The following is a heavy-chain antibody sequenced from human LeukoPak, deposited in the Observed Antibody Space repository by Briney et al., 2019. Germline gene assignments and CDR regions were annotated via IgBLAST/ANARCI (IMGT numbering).Heavy chain of an antibody. Sequence: GGSLRLSCAASGFTFSSYWMHWVRQAPGKGLVWVSRINSDGSSTSYADSVKGRFTISRDNAKNTLYLQMNSLRAEDTAVYYCAGYFDSGIRGPHWYFDPWGRGTLVTVSS. CDR1: GFTFSSYW. J-gene: IGHJ2*01. D-gene: IGHD1-26*01. V-gene: IGHV3-74*01. CDR2: INSDGSST. CDR3: AGYFDSGIRGPHWYFDP.